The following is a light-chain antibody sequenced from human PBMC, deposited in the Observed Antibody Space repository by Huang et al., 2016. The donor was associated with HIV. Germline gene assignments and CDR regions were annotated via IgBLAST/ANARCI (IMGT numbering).Light chain of an antibody. CDR3: MQALQTPLT. CDR1: QSLLHNNGYNY. J-gene: IGKJ4*01. CDR2: LGS. Sequence: DIVMTQSPLSLPVTPGEPASISCRSSQSLLHNNGYNYLDWYLQKQGQSPKLLIYLGSHRASGFTERFSGSGAGTDFTLKISRVEAEDLGIYYCMQALQTPLTFGGGTKVEIK. V-gene: IGKV2-28*01.